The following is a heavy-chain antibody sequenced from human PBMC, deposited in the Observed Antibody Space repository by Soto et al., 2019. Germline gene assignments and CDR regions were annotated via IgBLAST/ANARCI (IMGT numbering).Heavy chain of an antibody. CDR1: GGSISSGGYY. CDR3: VRDGTKTLRDWFDP. D-gene: IGHD1-1*01. V-gene: IGHV4-31*02. CDR2: IYYSGST. Sequence: SETLSLTCTVSGGSISSGGYYWSWIRQHPGKGLEWIGYIYYSGSTYYNPSLKSRVTISVDTSKKQFSLKLRSVTAADTAVYYCVRDGTKTLRDWFDPWGQGISVTVSS. J-gene: IGHJ5*02.